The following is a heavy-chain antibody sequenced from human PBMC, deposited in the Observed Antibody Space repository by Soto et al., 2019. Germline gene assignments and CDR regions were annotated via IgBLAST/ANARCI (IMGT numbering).Heavy chain of an antibody. D-gene: IGHD1-26*01. CDR1: GFTFSSYA. J-gene: IGHJ6*02. V-gene: IGHV3-23*01. Sequence: GGSLRLSCAASGFTFSSYAMSWVRQAPGKGLEWVSAISGSGGSTYYADSVKGRFTISRDNSKNKLYLQMNSLRAEDTAVYYYATDGTPDRKRLYYGMDVWAQGTTVTVSS. CDR2: ISGSGGST. CDR3: ATDGTPDRKRLYYGMDV.